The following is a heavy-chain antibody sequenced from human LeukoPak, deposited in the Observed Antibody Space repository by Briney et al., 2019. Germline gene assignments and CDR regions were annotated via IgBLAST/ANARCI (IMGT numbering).Heavy chain of an antibody. D-gene: IGHD3-10*01. CDR1: GFTFSSYW. J-gene: IGHJ3*02. CDR3: ARGLLWFGDAFDI. Sequence: GGSLRLSCAASGFTFSSYWMSWVRQAPGKGLEWVATIKQDGSEKYYVDSVKGRFTISRDNAKNSLYLQMNSLRAEDTAVYYCARGLLWFGDAFDIWGQGTMVTVSS. V-gene: IGHV3-7*01. CDR2: IKQDGSEK.